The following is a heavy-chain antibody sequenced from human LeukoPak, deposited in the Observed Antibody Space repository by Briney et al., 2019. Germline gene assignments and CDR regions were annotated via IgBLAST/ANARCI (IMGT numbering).Heavy chain of an antibody. Sequence: GGSMRLSCAASGSTFSDYYMSWIRQAPGKGLEWVSYISSSGSTIYYSDSVKGRFTIPRDNAKNSLYLQMNSVRAEDTAVYYCARDDGDSSGYYYGHWGQGTLVTVSS. D-gene: IGHD3-22*01. V-gene: IGHV3-11*04. J-gene: IGHJ4*02. CDR2: ISSSGSTI. CDR1: GSTFSDYY. CDR3: ARDDGDSSGYYYGH.